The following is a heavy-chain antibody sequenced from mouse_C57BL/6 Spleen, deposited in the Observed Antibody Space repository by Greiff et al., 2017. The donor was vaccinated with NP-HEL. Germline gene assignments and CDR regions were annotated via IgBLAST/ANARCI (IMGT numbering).Heavy chain of an antibody. V-gene: IGHV1-54*01. Sequence: LQESGAELVRPGTSVKVSCKASGYAFTNYLIEWVKQRPGQGLEWIGVINPGSGGTNYNEKFKGKATLTADKSSSTAYMQLSSLTSEDSAVYFCARHYYYGSMDYWGQGTSVTVSS. CDR2: INPGSGGT. CDR3: ARHYYYGSMDY. CDR1: GYAFTNYL. J-gene: IGHJ4*01. D-gene: IGHD1-1*01.